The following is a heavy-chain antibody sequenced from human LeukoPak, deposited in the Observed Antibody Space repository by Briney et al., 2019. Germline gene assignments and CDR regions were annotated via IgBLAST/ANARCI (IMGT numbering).Heavy chain of an antibody. V-gene: IGHV3-9*01. Sequence: PGRSLRLSCAASGFTFDDYAMHWVRQAPGKGLEWVSGISWNSGSIGYADSVKGRFTISRDNAKDSLYLQMNSLRAEDTALYYCAKDLNLDASGYFDYWGQGTLVTVSS. D-gene: IGHD6-19*01. CDR2: ISWNSGSI. CDR3: AKDLNLDASGYFDY. CDR1: GFTFDDYA. J-gene: IGHJ4*02.